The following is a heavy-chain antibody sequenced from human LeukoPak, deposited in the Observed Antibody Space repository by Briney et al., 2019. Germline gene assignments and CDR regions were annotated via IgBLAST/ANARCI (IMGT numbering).Heavy chain of an antibody. Sequence: GGSLRLSCAASGFTFSSYGMSWVRQAPGKGLEWVSAISGSGGSTYYADSVKGRFTISRGNSKNTLYLQMNSLRAEDTAVYYCAKGQDNVITMIYNYWGQGTLVTVSS. V-gene: IGHV3-23*01. J-gene: IGHJ4*02. D-gene: IGHD3-22*01. CDR2: ISGSGGST. CDR1: GFTFSSYG. CDR3: AKGQDNVITMIYNY.